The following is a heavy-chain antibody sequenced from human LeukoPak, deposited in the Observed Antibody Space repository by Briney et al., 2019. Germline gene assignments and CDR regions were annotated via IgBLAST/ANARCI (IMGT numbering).Heavy chain of an antibody. Sequence: SETLSLTCTVSGDSVSSGSYYWSWIRRPPGMGLEWIGYIYYNGNTNYSPSLKSRVTMSVDTSKNLFSLKVSSVTAADTAVYYCARGRSNYYGMDVWGQGTTVTVSS. CDR3: ARGRSNYYGMDV. CDR1: GDSVSSGSYY. CDR2: IYYNGNT. D-gene: IGHD1-26*01. J-gene: IGHJ6*02. V-gene: IGHV4-61*01.